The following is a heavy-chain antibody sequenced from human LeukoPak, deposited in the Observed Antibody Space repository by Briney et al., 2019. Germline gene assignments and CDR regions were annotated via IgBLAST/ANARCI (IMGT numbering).Heavy chain of an antibody. CDR2: ISWNSGTI. J-gene: IGHJ1*01. CDR3: ARAYKDRSLAGKKEFFQH. V-gene: IGHV3-9*01. Sequence: GGSLRLSCAASGFTFDNYAMNWVRQVPGKGLEWISLISWNSGTIGYADSVKGRFTISRDNANNFLFLQMNSLRAEDTALYYCARAYKDRSLAGKKEFFQHWGQGTLVTVSS. D-gene: IGHD6-19*01. CDR1: GFTFDNYA.